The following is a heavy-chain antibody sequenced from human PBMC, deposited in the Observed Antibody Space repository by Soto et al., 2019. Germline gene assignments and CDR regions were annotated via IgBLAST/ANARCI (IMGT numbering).Heavy chain of an antibody. V-gene: IGHV1-2*04. Sequence: ASVKVSCKASGYTFTGYYMHWVRQAPGQGLEWMGWINPNSGGTNYAQKFQGWVTMTRDTSISTAYMELSRLRSDDTAVYYCARATLYCTNGVCYPRTHNYYGMDVWGQGTTVTVSS. CDR3: ARATLYCTNGVCYPRTHNYYGMDV. D-gene: IGHD2-8*01. CDR2: INPNSGGT. CDR1: GYTFTGYY. J-gene: IGHJ6*02.